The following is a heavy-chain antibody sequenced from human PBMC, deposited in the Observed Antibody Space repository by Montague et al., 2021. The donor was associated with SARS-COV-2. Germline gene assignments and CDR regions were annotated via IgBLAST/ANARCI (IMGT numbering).Heavy chain of an antibody. CDR2: INHGGST. CDR3: ARLRDGVVPSPILGVGPYYSYYYLDD. V-gene: IGHV4-34*01. CDR1: GTSFSGYY. D-gene: IGHD2-8*02. Sequence: SETLSLTCAVHGTSFSGYYWNWIRQPPGKGLEWIGEINHGGSTKYSPSLKSRLTISADTSKNQFSLKLTSMAAADTAVYYCARLRDGVVPSPILGVGPYYSYYYLDDWGRGTTVTVSS. J-gene: IGHJ6*03.